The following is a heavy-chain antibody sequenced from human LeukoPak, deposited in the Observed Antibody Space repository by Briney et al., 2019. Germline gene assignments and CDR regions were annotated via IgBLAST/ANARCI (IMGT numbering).Heavy chain of an antibody. D-gene: IGHD3-10*01. Sequence: PGGSLRLSCAASGFTFSSYWMSWVRQAPGKGLEWVANIKQDGSEKYYVDSVKGRFTISRDNAKNSLYLQMNSLRAEDTAGYYCAKDQRGFGELPYYNYGRDVGAQGPRVTVSS. CDR1: GFTFSSYW. CDR2: IKQDGSEK. CDR3: AKDQRGFGELPYYNYGRDV. V-gene: IGHV3-7*01. J-gene: IGHJ6*02.